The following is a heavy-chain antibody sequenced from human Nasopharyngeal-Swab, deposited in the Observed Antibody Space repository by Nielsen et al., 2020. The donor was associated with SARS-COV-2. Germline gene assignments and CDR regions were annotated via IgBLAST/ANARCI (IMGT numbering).Heavy chain of an antibody. J-gene: IGHJ6*03. CDR3: ARERGRGGIWNYYYYYMDV. D-gene: IGHD3-10*01. Sequence: SETLSLTCTVSGGSISSSSYYWGWIRQPPGKGLEWIGSIYYSGSTYYNPSLKSRVTISVDTSKNQFSLKLSSVTAADTAVYYCARERGRGGIWNYYYYYMDVWGKGTTDTVSS. V-gene: IGHV4-39*07. CDR2: IYYSGST. CDR1: GGSISSSSYY.